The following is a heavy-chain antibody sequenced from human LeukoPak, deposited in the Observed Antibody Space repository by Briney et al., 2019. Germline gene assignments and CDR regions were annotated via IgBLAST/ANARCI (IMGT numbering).Heavy chain of an antibody. D-gene: IGHD1-1*01. V-gene: IGHV3-48*01. CDR2: ISSSSSTI. CDR3: ASGYGPDAFDI. J-gene: IGHJ3*02. CDR1: GFTFSSYS. Sequence: GSLRLSCAASGFTFSSYSMNWVRQAPGKGLEWVSYISSSSSTIYYADSVKGRFTISRDNAKNSLYLQMNSLRAEDTAVYYCASGYGPDAFDIWGQGTMVTVSS.